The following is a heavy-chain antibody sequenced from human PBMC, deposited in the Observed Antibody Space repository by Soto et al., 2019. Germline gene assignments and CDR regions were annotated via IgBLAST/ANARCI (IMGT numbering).Heavy chain of an antibody. J-gene: IGHJ4*02. CDR1: GYGFTTYG. D-gene: IGHD1-1*01. V-gene: IGHV1-18*01. Sequence: QMHLVQSGAEVKKPGASVKVSFKGSGYGFTTYGITWVRQAPGQGLEWMAWISAHNGNTNYAQKLQGRVTVTRDTSTSTAYMELRCLRSDDTAVYYCARGRYGDYWGQGALVTVSS. CDR2: ISAHNGNT. CDR3: ARGRYGDY.